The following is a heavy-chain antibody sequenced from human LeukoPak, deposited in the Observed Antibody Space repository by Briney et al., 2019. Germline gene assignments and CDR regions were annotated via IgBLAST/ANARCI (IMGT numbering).Heavy chain of an antibody. Sequence: ASVKVSCKASGYTFTGYYMHWVRQAPGQGLERMGWINPNSGGTNYAQKFQGRVTMTRDTSISTAYMELSRLRSDDTAVYYCARGYGGNSVPLYWGQGTLVTVSS. CDR3: ARGYGGNSVPLY. D-gene: IGHD4-23*01. CDR2: INPNSGGT. J-gene: IGHJ4*02. V-gene: IGHV1-2*02. CDR1: GYTFTGYY.